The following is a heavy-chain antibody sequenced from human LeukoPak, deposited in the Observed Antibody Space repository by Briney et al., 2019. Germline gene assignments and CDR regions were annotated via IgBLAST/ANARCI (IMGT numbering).Heavy chain of an antibody. D-gene: IGHD3-10*01. CDR3: TTGITRNY. CDR1: GFTFSNAW. CDR2: IKSKTDDGTT. J-gene: IGHJ4*02. V-gene: IGHV3-15*01. Sequence: GGSLRLSCAASGFTFSNAWMSWVRQAPGKGLEWVGRIKSKTDDGTTDYAAPVKGRFTISRDDSKNTLYLQMNSLKTEDTAVYYCTTGITRNYWGQGTLVTVSS.